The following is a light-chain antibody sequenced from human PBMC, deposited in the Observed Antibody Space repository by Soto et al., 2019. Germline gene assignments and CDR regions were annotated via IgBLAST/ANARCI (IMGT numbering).Light chain of an antibody. CDR1: QDISHF. CDR2: DAS. V-gene: IGKV1-33*01. CDR3: QHFDNLPFT. Sequence: DIQMTQSPSSLSASIGDRVTITCQASQDISHFLNWFQQKPGKAPKLLIYDASNLETGVPSRFSGRGSGTDFTFTISSLQPEDVATYYCQHFDNLPFTFGPGTKVDIK. J-gene: IGKJ3*01.